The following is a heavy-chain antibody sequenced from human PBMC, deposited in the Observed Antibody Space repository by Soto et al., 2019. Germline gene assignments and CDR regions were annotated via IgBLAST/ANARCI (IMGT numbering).Heavy chain of an antibody. Sequence: GPPVKVSCKASGGTFSSYAISWVRQAPGQGLEWMGGIIPIFGTANYAQKFQGRVTITADESTSTAYMELSSLRSEDTAVYYCARSTTFGELLNWFDPWGQGTLVTVSS. J-gene: IGHJ5*02. CDR1: GGTFSSYA. V-gene: IGHV1-69*13. CDR2: IIPIFGTA. D-gene: IGHD3-10*02. CDR3: ARSTTFGELLNWFDP.